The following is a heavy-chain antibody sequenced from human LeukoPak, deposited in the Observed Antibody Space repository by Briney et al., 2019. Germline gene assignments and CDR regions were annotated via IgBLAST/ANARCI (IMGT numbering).Heavy chain of an antibody. D-gene: IGHD6-13*01. V-gene: IGHV1-46*01. CDR2: INPSGGST. Sequence: ASVMVSCKASGYTFTSYYMHWVRQAPGQGLERMGIINPSGGSTSYAQKFQGRVTMTRDTSTSTVYMELSSLRSEDTAVYYCARDTLYSSSWRNPFDYWGQGTLVTVSS. CDR3: ARDTLYSSSWRNPFDY. J-gene: IGHJ4*02. CDR1: GYTFTSYY.